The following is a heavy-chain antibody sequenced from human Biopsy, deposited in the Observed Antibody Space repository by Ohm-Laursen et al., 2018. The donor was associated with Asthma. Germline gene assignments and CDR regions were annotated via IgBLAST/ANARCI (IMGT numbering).Heavy chain of an antibody. CDR2: ISVYNGNT. Sequence: ASVKVSCKTSGYTFNSAGITWVRQAPGQGLEWMGWISVYNGNTKVAQKLQDRVTMITDTSTSTAHMELRSLRSNDTAVYFCARAVDYSHYYGIDVWGQGTTVTVS. J-gene: IGHJ6*02. V-gene: IGHV1-18*01. CDR1: GYTFNSAG. CDR3: ARAVDYSHYYGIDV. D-gene: IGHD3-10*01.